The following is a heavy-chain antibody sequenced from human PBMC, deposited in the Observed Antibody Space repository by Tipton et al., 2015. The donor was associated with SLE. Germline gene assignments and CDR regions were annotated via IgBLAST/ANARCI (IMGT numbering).Heavy chain of an antibody. CDR3: ARDPRGSSHT. CDR1: GFTLSNYW. Sequence: SLRLSCAASGFTLSNYWMHWVRQAPGKGLVWVAYINSNGRKTNYADSVKGRFIISKDNAENTLYLQMNSLTVEDTAVYFCARDPRGSSHTWGQGTLVTVSS. CDR2: INSNGRKT. J-gene: IGHJ4*02. V-gene: IGHV3-74*01. D-gene: IGHD1-26*01.